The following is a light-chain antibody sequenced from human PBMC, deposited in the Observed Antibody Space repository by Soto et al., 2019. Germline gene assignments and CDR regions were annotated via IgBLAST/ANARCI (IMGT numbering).Light chain of an antibody. V-gene: IGLV2-14*01. CDR3: SSYTSSSTWV. J-gene: IGLJ3*02. Sequence: QSALTQPASVSGSPRQSITISCTGTSSDVGGYNYVSWYQQHPGKAPKLMIYEVSNRPSGVYDRFSGSRSGNTASLTISGLQAEDESDYYCSSYTSSSTWVFGGGTKLTVL. CDR2: EVS. CDR1: SSDVGGYNY.